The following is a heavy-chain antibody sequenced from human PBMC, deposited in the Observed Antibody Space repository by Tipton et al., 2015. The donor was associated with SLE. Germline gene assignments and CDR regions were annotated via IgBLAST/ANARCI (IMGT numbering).Heavy chain of an antibody. CDR3: ARAGGAVAGLDY. CDR1: GGSFSGYY. V-gene: IGHV4-34*01. CDR2: INHSGST. D-gene: IGHD6-19*01. Sequence: TLSLTCAVYGGSFSGYYWSWIRQPPGKGLEWIGEINHSGSTNYNPSLKRRVTISVDTSKNQFSLKLSSVTAADTAVYYCARAGGAVAGLDYWGQGTLVTVSS. J-gene: IGHJ4*02.